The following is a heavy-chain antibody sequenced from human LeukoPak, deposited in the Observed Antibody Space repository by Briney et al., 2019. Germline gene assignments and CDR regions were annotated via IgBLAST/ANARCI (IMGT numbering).Heavy chain of an antibody. CDR2: IYHSGIT. V-gene: IGHV4-38-2*01. Sequence: SETLSLTCAVSVYSISSGYYWGWIRQPPGKGLEWIGSIYHSGITYYNPSLKSRVTILVDTSKNQFSLNLGSVTAADTAVYYCASFVGAATTSHIDYWGQGTLVTVSS. CDR1: VYSISSGYY. CDR3: ASFVGAATTSHIDY. J-gene: IGHJ4*02. D-gene: IGHD1-26*01.